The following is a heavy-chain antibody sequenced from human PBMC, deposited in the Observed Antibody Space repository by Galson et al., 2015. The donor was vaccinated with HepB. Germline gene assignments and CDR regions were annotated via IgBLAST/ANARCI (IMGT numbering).Heavy chain of an antibody. J-gene: IGHJ3*02. Sequence: SVKVSCKASGYTFTGYGISWVRQAPGQGLEWVGWISAYNGNTNYAQKFQGRVTMTTDTSTSTAYMDLGSLRSDDTAGCYCAREINGYCSGGRCYGRSAFDSWGQGTMVTVSS. D-gene: IGHD2-15*01. V-gene: IGHV1-18*01. CDR1: GYTFTGYG. CDR2: ISAYNGNT. CDR3: AREINGYCSGGRCYGRSAFDS.